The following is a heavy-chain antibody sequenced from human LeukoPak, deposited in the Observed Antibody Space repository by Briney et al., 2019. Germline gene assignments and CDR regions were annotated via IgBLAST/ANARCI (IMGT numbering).Heavy chain of an antibody. Sequence: PGGSLRLSCAASGFTFSSYWMHWVRQAPGKGLVWVSRINSDGSSTSYADSVKGRFTISRDNAKNTLYLQMNSLRAEDTAVYYCARDSAYSGSYSDYYYGMDVWGQGTTVTVSS. J-gene: IGHJ6*02. CDR1: GFTFSSYW. D-gene: IGHD1-26*01. CDR2: INSDGSST. V-gene: IGHV3-74*01. CDR3: ARDSAYSGSYSDYYYGMDV.